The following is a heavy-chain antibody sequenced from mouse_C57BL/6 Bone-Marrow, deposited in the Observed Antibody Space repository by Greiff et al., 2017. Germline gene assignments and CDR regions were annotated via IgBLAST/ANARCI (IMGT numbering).Heavy chain of an antibody. CDR2: IHPTSGST. CDR1: GYTFTSYW. Sequence: QVQLQQPGAELVKPGASVKLSCKASGYTFTSYWMHWVKQRPGQGLEWIGMIHPTSGSTNYNEKFKSKATLTVDKSSSTAYMQLSSLTSEDSAVYYCARKMGIYYDYSWFAYWGQGTLVTVSA. D-gene: IGHD2-4*01. V-gene: IGHV1-64*01. CDR3: ARKMGIYYDYSWFAY. J-gene: IGHJ3*01.